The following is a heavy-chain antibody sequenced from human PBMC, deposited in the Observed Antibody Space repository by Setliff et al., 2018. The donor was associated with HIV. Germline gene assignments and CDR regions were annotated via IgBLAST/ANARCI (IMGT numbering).Heavy chain of an antibody. Sequence: PSETLSLTCTVSGGSISSYYWSWIRQPPGKGLEWIGYIYYSGNTNYNPSLKSRVTISVDTSKKQFSLKLSSVIAADTAVYYCARGGRSLAAQTWSDPWGQGTLVTVSS. CDR3: ARGGRSLAAQTWSDP. CDR1: GGSISSYY. D-gene: IGHD6-6*01. CDR2: IYYSGNT. J-gene: IGHJ5*02. V-gene: IGHV4-59*08.